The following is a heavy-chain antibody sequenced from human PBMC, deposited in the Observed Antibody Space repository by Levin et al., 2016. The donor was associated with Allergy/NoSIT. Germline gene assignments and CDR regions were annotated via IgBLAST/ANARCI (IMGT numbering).Heavy chain of an antibody. D-gene: IGHD3-3*01. CDR1: GFTFGDYA. CDR3: TRVRPYYDFWSGYGATDY. Sequence: GESLKISCTASGFTFGDYAMSWFRQAPGKGLEWVGFIRSKAYGGTTEYAASVKGRFTISRDDSKSIAYLQMNSLKTEDTAVYYCTRVRPYYDFWSGYGATDYWGQGTLVTVSS. CDR2: IRSKAYGGTT. V-gene: IGHV3-49*03. J-gene: IGHJ4*02.